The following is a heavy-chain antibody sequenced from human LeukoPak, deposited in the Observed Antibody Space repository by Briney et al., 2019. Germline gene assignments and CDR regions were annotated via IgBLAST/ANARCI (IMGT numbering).Heavy chain of an antibody. CDR3: ARGYGGQDYFDY. CDR1: GFTLSSYG. D-gene: IGHD4-23*01. V-gene: IGHV3-30*03. CDR2: VSYDGGNK. J-gene: IGHJ4*02. Sequence: PGRSLRLSCAASGFTLSSYGMHWVRQAPGKGLEWVAVVSYDGGNKDYADSVKGRFTISRDNSKNTLYLQMNSLRAEDTAVYYCARGYGGQDYFDYWGQGTLVTVSS.